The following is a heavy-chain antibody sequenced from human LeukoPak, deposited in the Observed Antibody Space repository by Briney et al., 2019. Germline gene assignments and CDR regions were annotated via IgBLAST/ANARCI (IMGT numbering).Heavy chain of an antibody. D-gene: IGHD3-10*01. J-gene: IGHJ4*02. CDR2: IIPIFGTA. CDR1: GGTFSSYA. V-gene: IGHV1-69*01. CDR3: ASGNDQLVRGVIHYYFDY. Sequence: SVKVSCKASGGTFSSYAISWVRQAPGQGLEWMGGIIPIFGTANYAQKFQGRVTITADESTSTAYMELSSLRSEDTAVYYCASGNDQLVRGVIHYYFDYWGQGTLVTVSS.